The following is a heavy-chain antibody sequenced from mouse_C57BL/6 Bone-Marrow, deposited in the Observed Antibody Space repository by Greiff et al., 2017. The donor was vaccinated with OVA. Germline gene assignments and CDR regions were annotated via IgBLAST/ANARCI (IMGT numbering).Heavy chain of an antibody. CDR3: ARLVDY. Sequence: LVESGAELVKPGASVKISCKASGYAFSSYWMNWVKRRPGKGLEWIGQIYPGDGDTNYNGKFKGKATLTADKSSSTAYMQLSSLTSEDSAVYFCARLVDYWGQGTTLTVSS. V-gene: IGHV1-80*01. D-gene: IGHD1-1*02. CDR1: GYAFSSYW. J-gene: IGHJ2*01. CDR2: IYPGDGDT.